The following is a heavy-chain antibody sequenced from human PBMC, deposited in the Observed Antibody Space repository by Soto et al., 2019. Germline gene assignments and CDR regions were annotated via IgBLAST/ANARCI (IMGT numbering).Heavy chain of an antibody. CDR2: INHSGST. V-gene: IGHV4-34*01. CDR1: GGSFSGYY. CDR3: ARGRWGYSGYDRLVLVY. Sequence: SETLSLTCAVYGGSFSGYYWSWIRQPPGKGLEWIGEINHSGSTNYNPSLKSRVTISVDTSKNQFSLKLSSVTAADTAVYYCARGRWGYSGYDRLVLVYWGQGTLVTVSS. J-gene: IGHJ4*02. D-gene: IGHD5-12*01.